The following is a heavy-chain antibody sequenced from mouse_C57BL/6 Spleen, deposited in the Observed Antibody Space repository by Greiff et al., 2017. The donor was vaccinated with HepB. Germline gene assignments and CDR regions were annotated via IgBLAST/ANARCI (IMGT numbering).Heavy chain of an antibody. D-gene: IGHD3-2*02. V-gene: IGHV5-17*01. CDR3: AATAQATWAMDY. CDR1: GFTFSDYG. J-gene: IGHJ4*01. Sequence: EVQLVESGGGLVKPGGSLKLSCAASGFTFSDYGMHWVRQAPEKGLEWVAYISSGSSTIYYADTVKGRFTISRDNAKNTLFLQMTSLRSEDTAMYYCAATAQATWAMDYLGQGTSVTVAS. CDR2: ISSGSSTI.